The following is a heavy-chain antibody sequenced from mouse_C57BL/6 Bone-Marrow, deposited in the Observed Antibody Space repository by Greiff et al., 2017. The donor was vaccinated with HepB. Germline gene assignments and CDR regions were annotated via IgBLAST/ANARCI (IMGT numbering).Heavy chain of an antibody. CDR2: ISSGGSYT. CDR3: ARRDGNPYFDY. Sequence: EVKLVESGGDLVKPGGSLKLSCAASGFTFSSYGMSWVRQTPDKRLEWVATISSGGSYTYYPDSVRGRFTISRDNAKNTLYLQMSSLKSEDTAMYYCARRDGNPYFDYWGQGTTLTVSS. CDR1: GFTFSSYG. D-gene: IGHD2-1*01. J-gene: IGHJ2*01. V-gene: IGHV5-6*02.